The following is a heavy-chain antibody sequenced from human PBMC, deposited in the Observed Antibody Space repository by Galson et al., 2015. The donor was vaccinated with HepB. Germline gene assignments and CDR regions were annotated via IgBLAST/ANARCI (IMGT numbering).Heavy chain of an antibody. J-gene: IGHJ6*02. Sequence: SLRLSCAASGFTFSSYAMHWVRQAPGKGLEWVAVISYDGSNKYYADSVKGRFTISRDNSKNTLYLQMNSLRAEDTAVYYCARDRLLWFGDYYYYGMDVWGQGTTVTVSS. D-gene: IGHD3-10*01. V-gene: IGHV3-30*04. CDR3: ARDRLLWFGDYYYYGMDV. CDR1: GFTFSSYA. CDR2: ISYDGSNK.